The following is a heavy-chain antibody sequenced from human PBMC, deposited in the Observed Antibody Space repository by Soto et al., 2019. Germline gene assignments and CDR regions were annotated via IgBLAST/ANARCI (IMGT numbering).Heavy chain of an antibody. V-gene: IGHV1-69*01. CDR1: GGTFSSYA. CDR2: IIPIFGTA. J-gene: IGHJ4*02. Sequence: QVQLVQSGAEVKKPGSSVKVSCKASGGTFSSYAISWVRQAPGQGLEWMGGIIPIFGTANYAQKFQGRVTISAEESTSNAYMELSRLGTEDTAVYYCATRGRGYSGYEGDWGQGTLVTVSS. CDR3: ATRGRGYSGYEGD. D-gene: IGHD5-12*01.